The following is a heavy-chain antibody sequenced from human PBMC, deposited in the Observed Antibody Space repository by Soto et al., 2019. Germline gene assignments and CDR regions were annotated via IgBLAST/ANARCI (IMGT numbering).Heavy chain of an antibody. CDR1: GFTFSSYA. Sequence: EVQLLESGGGLVQPGGSLRLSCAASGFTFSSYAMSWVRQAPGKGLEWVSAISGSGGSTYYADSVKGRFTISRDNSKNTLYLQMNSLRDEDTAVYYCANGNSGYDYYYYYYYMDVWGKGTTVTVSS. J-gene: IGHJ6*03. V-gene: IGHV3-23*01. CDR3: ANGNSGYDYYYYYYYMDV. CDR2: ISGSGGST. D-gene: IGHD5-12*01.